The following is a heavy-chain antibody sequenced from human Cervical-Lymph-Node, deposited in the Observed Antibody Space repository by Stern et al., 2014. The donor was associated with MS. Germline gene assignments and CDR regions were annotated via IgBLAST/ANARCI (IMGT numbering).Heavy chain of an antibody. J-gene: IGHJ4*02. CDR3: ARLSFSRGIY. CDR2: IYYSGST. Sequence: VQLVESGPGLVKPSETLSLTCAVSGGSVSTRNYYWGWIRQPPGKGLQWIASIYYSGSTYYNPSLESRFPISVDTSENQFSLRLNSVTAADTAVYYCARLSFSRGIYWGQGTLVTVSS. CDR1: GGSVSTRNYY. D-gene: IGHD1-1*01. V-gene: IGHV4-39*01.